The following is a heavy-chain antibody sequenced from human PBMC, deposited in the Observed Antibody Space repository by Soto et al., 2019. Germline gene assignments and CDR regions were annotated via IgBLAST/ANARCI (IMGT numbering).Heavy chain of an antibody. CDR1: GFTFSNFW. CDR3: ARDPSITSQNIAYYYYYGMDV. V-gene: IGHV3-74*01. J-gene: IGHJ6*02. Sequence: GGSLRLSFAASGFTFSNFWIHWVRQAPGKGLVWVSRINSDGSSTSYADSVKGRFTISRDNAKNTLYLQMNSLRAEDTAVYYCARDPSITSQNIAYYYYYGMDVWGQGT. D-gene: IGHD1-20*01. CDR2: INSDGSST.